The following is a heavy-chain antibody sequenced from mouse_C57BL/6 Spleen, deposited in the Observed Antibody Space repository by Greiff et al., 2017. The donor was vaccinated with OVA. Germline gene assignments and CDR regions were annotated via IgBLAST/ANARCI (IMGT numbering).Heavy chain of an antibody. CDR3: AKPGYDGEVTWFAY. V-gene: IGHV2-3*01. D-gene: IGHD2-2*01. J-gene: IGHJ3*01. Sequence: VQRVESGPGLVAPSQSLSITCTVSGFSLTSYGVSWVRQPPGKGLEWLGVIWGDGSTNYHSALISRLSISKDNSKSQVFLKLNSLQTDDTATYYGAKPGYDGEVTWFAYWGQGTLVTVSA. CDR1: GFSLTSYG. CDR2: IWGDGST.